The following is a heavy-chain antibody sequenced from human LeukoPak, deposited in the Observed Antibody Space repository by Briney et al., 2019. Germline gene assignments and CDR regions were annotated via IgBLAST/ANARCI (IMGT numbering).Heavy chain of an antibody. CDR3: ARVRPGYYCDY. CDR2: ISKNSDDI. CDR1: GFTFSIYS. V-gene: IGHV3-21*05. J-gene: IGHJ4*02. Sequence: GGSLRLSCVASGFTFSIYSMNWVRQAPGKGLEWVSYISKNSDDIYNADSVRGRLTISRDNAKNSLYLQMNSLRAEDTAVYYCARVRPGYYCDYWGQGILVTVSS.